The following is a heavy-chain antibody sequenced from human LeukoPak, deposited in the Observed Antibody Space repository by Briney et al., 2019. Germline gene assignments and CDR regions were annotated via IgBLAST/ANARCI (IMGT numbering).Heavy chain of an antibody. D-gene: IGHD3-16*01. Sequence: SETLSLTCTVSGGSISNYYWSWIRQPPGKGLEWIGYIYYRGSTNYNPSLKSQVTISVDTSKNQFSLKLSSVTAADTAVYYCARAVITFGGAVAKGFDCWGQGTLVTVSS. J-gene: IGHJ4*02. CDR3: ARAVITFGGAVAKGFDC. CDR2: IYYRGST. V-gene: IGHV4-59*08. CDR1: GGSISNYY.